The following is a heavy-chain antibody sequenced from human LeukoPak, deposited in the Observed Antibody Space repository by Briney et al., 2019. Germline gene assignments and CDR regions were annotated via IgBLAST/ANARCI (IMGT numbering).Heavy chain of an antibody. CDR1: GFTFDDYA. Sequence: GGSLRLSCAASGFTFDDYAMLWVRQAPGEGLEWVSGISWNSGSIGYADSVKGRFTISRDNAKNSLYLQMNSLRAEDTALYYCAKGDSSGYFAVSDYWGQGTLVTVSS. J-gene: IGHJ4*02. CDR2: ISWNSGSI. V-gene: IGHV3-9*01. D-gene: IGHD3-22*01. CDR3: AKGDSSGYFAVSDY.